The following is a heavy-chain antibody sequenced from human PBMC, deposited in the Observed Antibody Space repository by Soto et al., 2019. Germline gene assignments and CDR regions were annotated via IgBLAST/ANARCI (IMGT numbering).Heavy chain of an antibody. J-gene: IGHJ6*02. V-gene: IGHV4-59*01. Sequence: SETLSLTCTVSGGSISSYCWSWIRQPPGKELEWIGYIYYSGSTNYSPSLKSRVTISVDTSKNQFSLKLSSVTAADTAVYYCARGEHDYGWGRYGMDVWGQGTTVTVSS. CDR2: IYYSGST. CDR1: GGSISSYC. D-gene: IGHD3-16*01. CDR3: ARGEHDYGWGRYGMDV.